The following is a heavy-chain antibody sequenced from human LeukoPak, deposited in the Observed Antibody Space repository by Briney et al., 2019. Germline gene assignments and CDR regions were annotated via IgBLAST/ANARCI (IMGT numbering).Heavy chain of an antibody. J-gene: IGHJ5*02. Sequence: GGSLRLSCAASGFTFSDYNMRWIRQAPGKGLEWISYITSSSNTIYYADSVKGRFTISRDNAKNSLYLQMNSLRAEDTAVYYCARASFTYGDYGDNWFDPWGQGTLVTVSS. CDR2: ITSSSNTI. V-gene: IGHV3-11*04. CDR3: ARASFTYGDYGDNWFDP. D-gene: IGHD4-17*01. CDR1: GFTFSDYN.